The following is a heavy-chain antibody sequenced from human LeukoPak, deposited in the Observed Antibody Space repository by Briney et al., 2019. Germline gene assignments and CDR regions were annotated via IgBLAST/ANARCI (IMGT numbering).Heavy chain of an antibody. CDR3: ARDGHYYDSSGEPWEYDFDY. CDR2: ISAYNGTT. V-gene: IGHV1-18*04. Sequence: ASVKVSCKASGYIFTDYYIHWVRQAPGQGLEWRGWISAYNGTTNYAQKLQGRVTMTTDTSTSTAYMELRSLRSDDTAVYYCARDGHYYDSSGEPWEYDFDYWGQGTLVTVS. D-gene: IGHD3-22*01. J-gene: IGHJ4*02. CDR1: GYIFTDYY.